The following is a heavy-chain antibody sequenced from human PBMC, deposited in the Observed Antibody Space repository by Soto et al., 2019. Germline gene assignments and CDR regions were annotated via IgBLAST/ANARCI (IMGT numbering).Heavy chain of an antibody. J-gene: IGHJ4*02. CDR2: IYSNGNT. V-gene: IGHV4-39*01. CDR3: ASTTYNWNSLG. D-gene: IGHD1-7*01. CDR1: GGAITDSSYY. Sequence: LETLWVTCTVSGGAITDSSYYWGWIRQPPGKGLGWIGPIYSNGNTYYNPSLKSRLTISVYTSKNQFSLTLTSVTAADTSVYYGASTTYNWNSLGWAQRTLVNVSS.